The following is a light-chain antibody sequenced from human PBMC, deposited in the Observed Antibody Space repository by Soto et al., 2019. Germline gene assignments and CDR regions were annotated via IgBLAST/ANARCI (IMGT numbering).Light chain of an antibody. CDR2: AAS. J-gene: IGKJ3*01. V-gene: IGKV1-39*01. CDR1: QSITSY. Sequence: DIPMTQSPSSLSASVGDRVTITCRASQSITSYLNWYKQKPGTAPKLLIYAASSLQSGVPSRFSDSGSDTDFTLTISSLHPEDFATYYCQQSYSTHTFGPGTKADIK. CDR3: QQSYSTHT.